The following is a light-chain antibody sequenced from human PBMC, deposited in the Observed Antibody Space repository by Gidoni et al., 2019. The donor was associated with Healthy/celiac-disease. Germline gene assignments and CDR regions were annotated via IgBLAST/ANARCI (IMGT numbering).Light chain of an antibody. Sequence: SYELTQPPSVSVSPGQTASITCSGDKFGDKYACWYQQKPGQSPVLVIYQDSKRPSGTPGRFSGSNSGNTATLTISGTQAMDEADYYCQAWDSSTAVFGGGTKLTVL. CDR2: QDS. CDR3: QAWDSSTAV. V-gene: IGLV3-1*01. J-gene: IGLJ3*02. CDR1: KFGDKY.